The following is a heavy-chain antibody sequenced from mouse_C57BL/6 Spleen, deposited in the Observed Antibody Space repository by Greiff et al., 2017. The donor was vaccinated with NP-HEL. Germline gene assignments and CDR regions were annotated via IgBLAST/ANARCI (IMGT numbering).Heavy chain of an antibody. J-gene: IGHJ2*01. Sequence: EVQLQQSGPELVKPGASVKISCKASGYTFTDYYMNWVKQSHGKSLEWIGDINPNNGGTSYNQKFKGKATLTVDKSSSTAYMELRSLTSADSAVYYCARWEGYYFPFDDWGQGTTLTVSS. CDR3: ARWEGYYFPFDD. CDR1: GYTFTDYY. D-gene: IGHD2-3*01. V-gene: IGHV1-26*01. CDR2: INPNNGGT.